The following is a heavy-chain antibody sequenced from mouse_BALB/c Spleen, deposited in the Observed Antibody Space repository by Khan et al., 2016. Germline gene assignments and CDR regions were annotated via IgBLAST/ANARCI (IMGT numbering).Heavy chain of an antibody. CDR3: ASYSNGSSSIY. CDR1: GYCITSGYN. D-gene: IGHD1-1*01. V-gene: IGHV3-1*02. J-gene: IGHJ2*01. CDR2: IYYSGDT. Sequence: EVQLQESGPDLVKPSQSLSLTCTVTGYCITSGYNWHWIRQFPGNKLEWMGYIYYSGDTNYNPSLKSRISITRDTSKNQFFLQLSSVTTEDTATYYCASYSNGSSSIYWGQGTTLTVSS.